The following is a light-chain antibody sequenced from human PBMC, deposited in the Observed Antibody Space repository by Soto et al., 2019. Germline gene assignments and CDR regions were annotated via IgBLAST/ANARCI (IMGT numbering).Light chain of an antibody. V-gene: IGKV1-39*01. CDR2: ATS. J-gene: IGKJ5*01. CDR3: QQSYSAPT. Sequence: DIQMTQSPSSLSASVGDRVTITCQASQDVRKYLSWYQQKARKAPELLIYATSILQSGVPSRFSGSGFGTNFILTISSLQPEDFATYYCQQSYSAPTFGGGTRLEIK. CDR1: QDVRKY.